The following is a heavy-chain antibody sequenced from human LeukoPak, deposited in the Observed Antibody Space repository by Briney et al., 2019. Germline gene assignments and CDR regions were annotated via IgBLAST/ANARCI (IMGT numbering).Heavy chain of an antibody. CDR3: ARVSAAGMEFHYGMDV. Sequence: SETLSLTCTVSGGPIRSYYWSWMRQPPGKGLEWIGNIHYSESTNFNPSLKSRVAIAVDTSKNQFSLSMRSVTAADTAVYYCARVSAAGMEFHYGMDVWGQRTTVFVSS. CDR2: IHYSEST. D-gene: IGHD6-13*01. J-gene: IGHJ6*02. CDR1: GGPIRSYY. V-gene: IGHV4-59*01.